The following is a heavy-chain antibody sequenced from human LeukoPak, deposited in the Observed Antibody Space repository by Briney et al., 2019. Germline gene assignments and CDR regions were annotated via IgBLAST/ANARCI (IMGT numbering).Heavy chain of an antibody. CDR1: GYTFSNYY. V-gene: IGHV1-2*02. CDR3: ARDLQD. J-gene: IGHJ4*02. CDR2: INPKSGGT. Sequence: GASVKVSCKASGYTFSNYYLHWVRQAPGQGLEWVGWINPKSGGTNYAQKFQGRVTMIRDTSISTAYMEVSRLRSDDTAVYYRARDLQDWGQGTLVTVSS.